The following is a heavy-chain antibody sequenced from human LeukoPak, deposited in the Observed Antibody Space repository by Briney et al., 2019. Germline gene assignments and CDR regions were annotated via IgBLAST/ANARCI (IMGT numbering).Heavy chain of an antibody. Sequence: PGGSLRLSCAASGFTFRNYNMNWVRQAPGKGLEWVSSINSSSGYIYYADSVKGRFTISRDNAKNSLYLQMNSLRAEDTAVYYCARGYSRAALDIWGQGTVVAVSS. J-gene: IGHJ3*02. CDR2: INSSSGYI. V-gene: IGHV3-21*01. D-gene: IGHD2-15*01. CDR3: ARGYSRAALDI. CDR1: GFTFRNYN.